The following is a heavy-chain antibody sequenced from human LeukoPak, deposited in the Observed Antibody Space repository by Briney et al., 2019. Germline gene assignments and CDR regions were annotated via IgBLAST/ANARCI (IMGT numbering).Heavy chain of an antibody. CDR1: DGSIYGTDYY. CDR2: IYYSGST. CDR3: ARRDRYYFFDY. D-gene: IGHD3-16*01. Sequence: PSETLSLNCTVSDGSIYGTDYYWGWIRQPPGRGLEWIAVIYYSGSTYYNPSLKSRVTISVDTSKNQFSLKLASVTAADTALYYCARRDRYYFFDYWGQGTLVTVSS. J-gene: IGHJ4*02. V-gene: IGHV4-39*01.